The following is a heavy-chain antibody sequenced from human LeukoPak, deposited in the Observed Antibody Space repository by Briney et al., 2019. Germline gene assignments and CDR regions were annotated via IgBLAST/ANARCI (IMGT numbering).Heavy chain of an antibody. CDR2: IYYSGST. V-gene: IGHV4-31*03. CDR1: GGSISSGGYY. J-gene: IGHJ3*02. D-gene: IGHD1-26*01. CDR3: ARDSGSYSDAFDI. Sequence: SETLSLTCTVSGGSISSGGYYWSWIRQHPGKGLEWIGYIYYSGSTYYNPSLKSRVTISVDTSKNQFSLKLSSVTAADTAVYYCARDSGSYSDAFDIWGQGTMVTVSS.